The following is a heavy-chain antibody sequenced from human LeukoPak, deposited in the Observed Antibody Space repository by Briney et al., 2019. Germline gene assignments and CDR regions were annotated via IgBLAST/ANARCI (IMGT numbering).Heavy chain of an antibody. D-gene: IGHD3-22*01. J-gene: IGHJ5*02. CDR3: AREPRITMIVGGNWFDP. CDR2: IYYSGST. V-gene: IGHV4-31*03. CDR1: GGSISSGGYY. Sequence: SETLSLTCTVSGGSISSGGYYWSWIRQHPGKGLEWIGYIYYSGSTYYNPSLKSRVTISVDTSKNQFSLKLSSVTAADTAVYYCAREPRITMIVGGNWFDPWGQGTLVTVSS.